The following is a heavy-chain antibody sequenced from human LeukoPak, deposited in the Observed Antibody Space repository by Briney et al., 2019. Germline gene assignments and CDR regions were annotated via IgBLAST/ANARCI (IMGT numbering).Heavy chain of an antibody. J-gene: IGHJ4*02. Sequence: GESLKISCKGSGYNFASYWIGWVRQMPGKGLEWMGIIYPGDSDTKYSPSLQGQVTFSADKSISTAYLQWSSLTASDTAMYYCARGNGYTSGWYTYFDYWGQGTLVTVSS. CDR2: IYPGDSDT. D-gene: IGHD6-19*01. CDR1: GYNFASYW. CDR3: ARGNGYTSGWYTYFDY. V-gene: IGHV5-51*01.